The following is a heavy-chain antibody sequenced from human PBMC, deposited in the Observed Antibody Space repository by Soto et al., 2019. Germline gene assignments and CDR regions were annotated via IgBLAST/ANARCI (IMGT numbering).Heavy chain of an antibody. V-gene: IGHV3-23*01. J-gene: IGHJ5*01. Sequence: EVQLLDSGGDSAQPGGSLRLSCAASGFSFSSHVMSWVRQAPGKGLEWVSSISGSGGGTYYADSVKGRFIISRDNSKNTLDLQMNSLRVEDTAVYYCAKGWCDSWGQGTLVTVSS. CDR1: GFSFSSHV. CDR3: AKGWCDS. CDR2: ISGSGGGT.